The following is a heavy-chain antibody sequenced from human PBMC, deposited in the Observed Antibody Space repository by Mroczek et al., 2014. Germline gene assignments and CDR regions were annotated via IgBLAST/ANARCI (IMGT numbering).Heavy chain of an antibody. V-gene: IGHV4-34*01. J-gene: IGHJ5*02. D-gene: IGHD6-6*01. CDR2: INHSGST. Sequence: QVQLQQWGAGLLKPSETLSLTCAVYGGSFSGYYWSWIRQPPGKGLEWIGEINHSGSTNYNPSLKSRVTISVDTSKNQFSLKLSSVTAADTAVYYCASRYSSSSNWFDPWGQGTLVTVSS. CDR3: ASRYSSSSNWFDP. CDR1: GGSFSGYY.